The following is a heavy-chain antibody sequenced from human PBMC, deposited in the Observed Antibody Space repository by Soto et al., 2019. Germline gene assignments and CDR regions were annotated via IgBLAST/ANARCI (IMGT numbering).Heavy chain of an antibody. Sequence: QVQLQESGPGLVKPSETLSLTCTVSGGSISSYYWSWIRQPPGKGLEWIGYIYYSGSTNYNPSLKSRVTLAVDTSNSRFSLKLSSVTAADTAVYYCARDRQAVAGNYYYYGLDVWGQGTTVTVSS. CDR1: GGSISSYY. J-gene: IGHJ6*02. V-gene: IGHV4-59*01. D-gene: IGHD6-19*01. CDR2: IYYSGST. CDR3: ARDRQAVAGNYYYYGLDV.